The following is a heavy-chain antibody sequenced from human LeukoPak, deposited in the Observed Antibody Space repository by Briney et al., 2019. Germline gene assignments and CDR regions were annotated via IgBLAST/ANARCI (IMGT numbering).Heavy chain of an antibody. CDR1: GFRFSSYG. Sequence: GGSLRLSCAASGFRFSSYGMHWVRQAPGKGLEWVAFIRYEGSDTYDGSDEYYGDSVKGRFTISRDNSKNMLYLQMNSLRGEDTAVYYCARSVLRFLEWLSPADYWGQGTLVTVSS. CDR2: IRYEGSDTYDGSDE. CDR3: ARSVLRFLEWLSPADY. D-gene: IGHD3-3*01. V-gene: IGHV3-30*02. J-gene: IGHJ4*02.